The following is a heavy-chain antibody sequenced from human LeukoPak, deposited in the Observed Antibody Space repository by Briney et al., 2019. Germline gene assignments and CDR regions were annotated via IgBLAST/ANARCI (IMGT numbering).Heavy chain of an antibody. D-gene: IGHD3-10*01. CDR3: ARESPMVRGLID. V-gene: IGHV3-66*01. Sequence: SGGSLRLSCAASGFTVSSNYMSWVRQAPGKGLEWVSVIYSGGSTYYADSVKGRFTISRDNSKNTLYLQMNSLRAEDTAVYYCARESPMVRGLIDWGQGTLVTVSS. CDR2: IYSGGST. CDR1: GFTVSSNY. J-gene: IGHJ4*02.